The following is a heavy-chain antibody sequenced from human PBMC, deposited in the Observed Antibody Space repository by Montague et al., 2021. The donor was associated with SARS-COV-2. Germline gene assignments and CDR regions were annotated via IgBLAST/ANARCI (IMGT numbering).Heavy chain of an antibody. D-gene: IGHD5-12*01. CDR2: ISYDGSNK. Sequence: SLRLSCAASGFTFSSYAMHWVRQAPGKGLEWVAVISYDGSNKYYADSVKGRLTISRDNSKNTLYLQMNSLRAEDTAVYYCARDSVLIVATIGTLGFDYWGQGTLVTVSS. CDR3: ARDSVLIVATIGTLGFDY. V-gene: IGHV3-30*04. J-gene: IGHJ4*02. CDR1: GFTFSSYA.